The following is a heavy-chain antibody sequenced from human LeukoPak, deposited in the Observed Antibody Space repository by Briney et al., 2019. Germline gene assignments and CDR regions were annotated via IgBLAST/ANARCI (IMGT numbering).Heavy chain of an antibody. CDR2: IYSSGST. CDR3: ARADPNASGYFYRFNWFDP. V-gene: IGHV4-59*01. Sequence: SETLSLTCTVSGGSISSYYWNWVRQPPGKGLEWIGNIYSSGSTDYNPSLKSRVTISLDTSKFQFSLRLNSVTAADTAVYYCARADPNASGYFYRFNWFDPWGQGTLVAVSS. D-gene: IGHD3-10*01. CDR1: GGSISSYY. J-gene: IGHJ5*02.